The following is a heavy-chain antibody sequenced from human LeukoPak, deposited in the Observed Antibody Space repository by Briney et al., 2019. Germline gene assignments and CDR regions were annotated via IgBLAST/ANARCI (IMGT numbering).Heavy chain of an antibody. CDR1: GLTVSSNY. J-gene: IGHJ4*02. V-gene: IGHV4-34*01. CDR2: INHSGST. D-gene: IGHD2-2*01. CDR3: ARGRVRATLDY. Sequence: PGGSLRLSCAASGLTVSSNYMSWVRQAPGKGLEWIGEINHSGSTNYNPSLKSRVTISVDTSKNQFSLKLSSVTAADTAVYYCARGRVRATLDYWGQGTLVTVSS.